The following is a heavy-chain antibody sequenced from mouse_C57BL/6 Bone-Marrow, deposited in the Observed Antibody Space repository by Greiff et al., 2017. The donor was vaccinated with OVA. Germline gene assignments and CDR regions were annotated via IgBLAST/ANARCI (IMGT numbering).Heavy chain of an antibody. CDR2: IYPGNGDT. D-gene: IGHD2-4*01. V-gene: IGHV1-12*01. CDR1: GYTFTSYN. CDR3: ARGRLRQDYYYAMDY. J-gene: IGHJ4*01. Sequence: LQQSGAELVRPGASVKMSCKASGYTFTSYNMHWVKQTPRQGLEWIGAIYPGNGDTSYNQKFKGKATLTVDKSSSTAYMQLSSLTSEDSAVYFCARGRLRQDYYYAMDYWGQGTSVTVSS.